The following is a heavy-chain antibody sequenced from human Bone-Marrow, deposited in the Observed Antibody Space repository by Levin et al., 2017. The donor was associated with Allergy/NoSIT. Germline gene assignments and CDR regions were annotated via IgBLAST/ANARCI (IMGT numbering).Heavy chain of an antibody. CDR2: INHSGST. J-gene: IGHJ4*02. CDR3: ARGFLPGERRTAMARTRNSRGANYFDY. V-gene: IGHV4-34*01. CDR1: GGSFSGYY. Sequence: SETLSLTCAVYGGSFSGYYWSWIRQPPGKGLEWIGEINHSGSTNYNPSLKSRVTISVDTSKNQFSLKLSSVTAADTAVYYCARGFLPGERRTAMARTRNSRGANYFDYWGQGTLVTVSS. D-gene: IGHD5-18*01.